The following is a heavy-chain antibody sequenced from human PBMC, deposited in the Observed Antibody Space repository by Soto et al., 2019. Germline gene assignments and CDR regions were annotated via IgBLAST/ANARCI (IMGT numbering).Heavy chain of an antibody. CDR3: AKGSSGHYDSFDY. J-gene: IGHJ4*02. Sequence: SGGSLRLSCAASGFTFKTYTMNWVRQAPGKGLEWVSAIIGSGTDTYYADSVKGRFTISRDNSKNTLYLQMISLRAEDTAVYYRAKGSSGHYDSFDYWGQGTLVTVSS. CDR1: GFTFKTYT. V-gene: IGHV3-23*01. CDR2: IIGSGTDT. D-gene: IGHD3-22*01.